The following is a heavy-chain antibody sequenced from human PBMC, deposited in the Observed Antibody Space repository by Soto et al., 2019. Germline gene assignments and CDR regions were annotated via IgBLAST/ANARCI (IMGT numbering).Heavy chain of an antibody. CDR2: IIPIFGTA. CDR1: GGTFSSYA. J-gene: IGHJ6*02. V-gene: IGHV1-69*06. Sequence: QVQLVQSGAEVKKPGSSVKVSCKASGGTFSSYAISWVRQAPGQGLEWMGGIIPIFGTANYAQKFQGRVTITADKSTSTAYMELSSLRSEDTAVYYCASDTLGYCSGGSCYSDYGMDVWGQGTTVTVSS. CDR3: ASDTLGYCSGGSCYSDYGMDV. D-gene: IGHD2-15*01.